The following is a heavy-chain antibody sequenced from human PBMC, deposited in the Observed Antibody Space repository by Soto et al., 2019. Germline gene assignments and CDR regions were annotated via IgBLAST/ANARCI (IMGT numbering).Heavy chain of an antibody. V-gene: IGHV4-34*01. D-gene: IGHD3-22*01. Sequence: SETLSLTCAVYGGSFSGYYWSWIRQPPGKGLEWIGEINHSGSTDYNPSLKSRVTISVGTSKNQFSLKLSSVTAADTAVYYCAGLYPYQRSGYPLNYSGQAALVTVSS. CDR1: GGSFSGYY. J-gene: IGHJ4*02. CDR3: AGLYPYQRSGYPLNY. CDR2: INHSGST.